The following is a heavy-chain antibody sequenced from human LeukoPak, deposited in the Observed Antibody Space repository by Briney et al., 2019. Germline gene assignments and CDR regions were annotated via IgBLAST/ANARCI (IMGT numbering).Heavy chain of an antibody. Sequence: GGSLRLSCAASGFTFSNYAMSWVRQAPGKGLEWVGRTRNKANSYTTEYAASVKGRFTISRDDSKNSLYLQMNSLKTEDTAVYYCARRGSGNQNDDYWGQGTLVTVSS. CDR3: ARRGSGNQNDDY. D-gene: IGHD3-10*01. CDR1: GFTFSNYA. V-gene: IGHV3-72*01. J-gene: IGHJ4*02. CDR2: TRNKANSYTT.